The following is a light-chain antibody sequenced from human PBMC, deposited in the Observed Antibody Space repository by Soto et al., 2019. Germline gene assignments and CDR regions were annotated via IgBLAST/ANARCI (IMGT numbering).Light chain of an antibody. CDR1: RGFVRGF. CDR2: GTS. V-gene: IGKV3-20*01. Sequence: EIVLTQSPGTLSLSPGERATLSCRAGRGFVRGFLAWYQQKPGQAPRLLIYGTSSRATGIPDRFSASGSGTDFTLTISRLEPEDFALYYCQQYDRAPPITFGQGTRLEI. CDR3: QQYDRAPPIT. J-gene: IGKJ5*01.